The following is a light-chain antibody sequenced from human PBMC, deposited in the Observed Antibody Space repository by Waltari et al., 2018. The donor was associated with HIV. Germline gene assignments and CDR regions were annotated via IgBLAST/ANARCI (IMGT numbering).Light chain of an antibody. V-gene: IGLV1-40*01. CDR3: QSYATGRGGGTRV. J-gene: IGLJ3*02. Sequence: QSVLTQPPSVSGAPGQRVTISCTGDNSNIGAGQGVHWYQYHPDTGPKLVIFDDTSRPSAVSDRFASFRSGNSASLAIIALQAEDEAEYYCQSYATGRGGGTRVFGGGTTVTVL. CDR2: DDT. CDR1: NSNIGAGQG.